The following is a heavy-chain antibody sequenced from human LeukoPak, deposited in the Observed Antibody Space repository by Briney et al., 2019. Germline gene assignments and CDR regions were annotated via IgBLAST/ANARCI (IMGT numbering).Heavy chain of an antibody. CDR1: GGSISSSSYY. CDR3: ARSRQRGYSGYETQLDY. Sequence: SETLSLTCTVSGGSISSSSYYWGWIRQPPGKGLEWIGSIYYSGSTYYNPSLKSRVTISVDTSKNQFSLKLSSVTAAGTAVYYCARSRQRGYSGYETQLDYWGQGTLVTVSS. D-gene: IGHD5-12*01. J-gene: IGHJ4*02. V-gene: IGHV4-39*01. CDR2: IYYSGST.